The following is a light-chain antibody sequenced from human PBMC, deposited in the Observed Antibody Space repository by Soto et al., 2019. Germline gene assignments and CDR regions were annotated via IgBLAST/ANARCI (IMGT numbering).Light chain of an antibody. Sequence: QSALTQPASVSGSPGQSITISCTGTSSDVGGYNYVSWYQQHPGKAPKFMIYDVSNRPSGVSDRFSGSKSGNTAALTITEPQAEVEADYYCSSYARSSTGVFGTGTKLTVL. CDR1: SSDVGGYNY. J-gene: IGLJ1*01. CDR3: SSYARSSTGV. CDR2: DVS. V-gene: IGLV2-14*01.